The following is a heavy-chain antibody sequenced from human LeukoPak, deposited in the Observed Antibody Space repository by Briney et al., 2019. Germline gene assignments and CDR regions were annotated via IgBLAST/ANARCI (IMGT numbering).Heavy chain of an antibody. CDR1: GFTFSSYA. CDR3: ARVGYSSGWYVYRVYYYGMDV. Sequence: PGRSLRLSCAASGFTFSSYAMHWVRQAPGKGLEWVAVISYDGSNKYYADSVKGRFTISRDNSKNTLYLQMNSLRAEDTAVYYCARVGYSSGWYVYRVYYYGMDVWGQGTTVTVSS. D-gene: IGHD6-19*01. J-gene: IGHJ6*02. V-gene: IGHV3-30-3*01. CDR2: ISYDGSNK.